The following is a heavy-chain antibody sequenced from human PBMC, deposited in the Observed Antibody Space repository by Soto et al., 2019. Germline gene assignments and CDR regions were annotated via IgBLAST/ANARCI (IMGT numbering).Heavy chain of an antibody. CDR2: ISADNGNS. CDR3: ARDVVVVPAAIFPDYYYSGMDV. D-gene: IGHD2-2*01. CDR1: GYTFTTYD. V-gene: IGHV1-18*01. J-gene: IGHJ6*02. Sequence: ASVKVSCKASGYTFTTYDISWVRQAPGQGLEWMGWISADNGNSNYAQNLQGRVTMTTDTSTSTAYMELRSLRSDDTAVYYCARDVVVVPAAIFPDYYYSGMDVWAQGTTVTVSS.